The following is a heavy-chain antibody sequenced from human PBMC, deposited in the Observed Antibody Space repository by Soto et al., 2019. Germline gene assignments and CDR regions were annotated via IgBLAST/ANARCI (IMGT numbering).Heavy chain of an antibody. V-gene: IGHV3-74*01. Sequence: GGSLRLSCAASGFTFRNYWMHWVRQAPGEGLVWVSRIDADVTTTTYADSVQGRFTISRDNAKNTLYLQMNSLRAEDTAVYYCARGPYSYGSASDYFLDYWGQGTLVTVSS. CDR3: ARGPYSYGSASDYFLDY. J-gene: IGHJ4*02. D-gene: IGHD3-10*01. CDR2: IDADVTTT. CDR1: GFTFRNYW.